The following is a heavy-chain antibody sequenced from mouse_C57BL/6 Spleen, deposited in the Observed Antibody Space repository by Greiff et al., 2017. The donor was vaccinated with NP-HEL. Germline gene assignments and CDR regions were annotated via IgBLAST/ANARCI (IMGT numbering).Heavy chain of an antibody. Sequence: VQLQQSGPELVKPGASVKISCKASGYSFTGYYMNWVKQSPEKSLEWIGEINPSTGGTTYNQKFKAKATLTVDKSSSTAYMQLKSLTSEDSAVYYCARWGYGNHYAMDYWGQGTSVTVSS. D-gene: IGHD2-1*01. CDR1: GYSFTGYY. J-gene: IGHJ4*01. V-gene: IGHV1-42*01. CDR2: INPSTGGT. CDR3: ARWGYGNHYAMDY.